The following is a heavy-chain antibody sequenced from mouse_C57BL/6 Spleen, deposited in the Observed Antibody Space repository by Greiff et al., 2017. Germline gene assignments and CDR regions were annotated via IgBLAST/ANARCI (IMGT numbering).Heavy chain of an antibody. J-gene: IGHJ4*01. D-gene: IGHD2-2*01. V-gene: IGHV5-17*01. CDR2: ISSGSSTI. CDR3: ARGLRQDYYAMDY. CDR1: GFTFSDYG. Sequence: EVQRVESGGGLVKPGGSLKLSCAASGFTFSDYGMHWVRQAPEKGLEWVAYISSGSSTIYYADTVKGRFTISRDNAKNTLFLQMTSLRSEDTAMYYCARGLRQDYYAMDYWGQGTSVTVSS.